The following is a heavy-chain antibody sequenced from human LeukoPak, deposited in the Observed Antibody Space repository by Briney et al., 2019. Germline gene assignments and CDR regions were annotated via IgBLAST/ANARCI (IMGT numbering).Heavy chain of an antibody. J-gene: IGHJ4*02. CDR2: ISTYNGNT. Sequence: ASVKVSCKASGYTFTSHGISWVRQAPGQGLEWMGWISTYNGNTNYAQKLQGRVTMTTDTSTSTAYMELRSLRSDDTAVYYCARDSQVAGTGVFDYWGQGTLVTVSS. CDR1: GYTFTSHG. CDR3: ARDSQVAGTGVFDY. D-gene: IGHD6-19*01. V-gene: IGHV1-18*01.